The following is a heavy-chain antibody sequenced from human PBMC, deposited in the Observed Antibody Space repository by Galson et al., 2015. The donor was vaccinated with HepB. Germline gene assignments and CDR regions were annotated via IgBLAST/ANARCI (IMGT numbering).Heavy chain of an antibody. CDR2: INPNTGGT. CDR3: ARAKSTSVGY. J-gene: IGHJ4*02. CDR1: GYTFTDYH. D-gene: IGHD1-26*01. V-gene: IGHV1-2*06. Sequence: SVKVSCKASGYTFTDYHIHWVRQAPRQGLEWMGRINPNTGGTNYAQSFQGRVTLTRDTSISTAYMELRRLRSDDTAVYYCARAKSTSVGYWGQGTLITVSS.